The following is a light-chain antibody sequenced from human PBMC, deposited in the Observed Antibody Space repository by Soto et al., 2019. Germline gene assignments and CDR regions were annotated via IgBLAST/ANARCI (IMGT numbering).Light chain of an antibody. J-gene: IGLJ1*01. CDR1: SSDVGSYNL. V-gene: IGLV2-23*01. CDR2: EGS. Sequence: QSALTQPASVSGSPGQSITISCTGTSSDVGSYNLVSWYQQHPGKAPKLMIYEGSKRPSGVSNRFSGSKSGNTASLTISGLQGEDEADYYCCSYAGSPYVFGTGTKVTVL. CDR3: CSYAGSPYV.